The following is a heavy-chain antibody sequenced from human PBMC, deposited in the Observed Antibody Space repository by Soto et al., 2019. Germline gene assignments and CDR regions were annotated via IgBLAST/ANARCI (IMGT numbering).Heavy chain of an antibody. D-gene: IGHD6-13*01. J-gene: IGHJ4*02. V-gene: IGHV4-31*03. CDR1: GGSISSGGFY. Sequence: TLSLTCTVSGGSISSGGFYWSWIRQNPGKGLEWIGYIYYSGSTYYNPSLKSRVTMSVDTSKNQFSLKVSSVTADDTALYLCARDDRAAGPLGFWGQGTLVTVSS. CDR2: IYYSGST. CDR3: ARDDRAAGPLGF.